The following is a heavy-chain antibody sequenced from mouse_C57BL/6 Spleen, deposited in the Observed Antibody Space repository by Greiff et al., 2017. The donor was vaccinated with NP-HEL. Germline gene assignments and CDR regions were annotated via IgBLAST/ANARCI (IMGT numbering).Heavy chain of an antibody. D-gene: IGHD2-4*01. CDR3: ARMGDYDVGAWFAY. J-gene: IGHJ3*01. CDR2: INPYNGGT. V-gene: IGHV1-19*01. Sequence: VQLQQSGPVLVKPGASVKMSCKASGYTFTDYYMNWVKQSHGKSLEWIGVINPYNGGTSYNQKFKGKATLTVDKSSSTAYMELNSLTSEDSAVYYCARMGDYDVGAWFAYWGQGTLVTVSA. CDR1: GYTFTDYY.